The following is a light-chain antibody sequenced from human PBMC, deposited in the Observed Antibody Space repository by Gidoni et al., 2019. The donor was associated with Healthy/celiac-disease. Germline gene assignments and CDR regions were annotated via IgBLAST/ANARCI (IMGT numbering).Light chain of an antibody. CDR1: KLGDKY. V-gene: IGLV3-1*01. Sequence: SYELPQPPSVSVSPGQTASITCSGDKLGDKYACWYQQKPGQSPVLVIYQDSKRPSGIPERFSGSNSGNTATLTISGTQAMDEADYYCQAWDSSMEVFGTGTKVTVL. CDR3: QAWDSSMEV. J-gene: IGLJ1*01. CDR2: QDS.